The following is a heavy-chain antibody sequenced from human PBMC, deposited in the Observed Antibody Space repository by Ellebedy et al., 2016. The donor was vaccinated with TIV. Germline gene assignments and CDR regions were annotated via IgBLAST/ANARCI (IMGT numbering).Heavy chain of an antibody. CDR2: IDWDDDK. D-gene: IGHD2-15*01. V-gene: IGHV2-70*12. J-gene: IGHJ3*02. CDR1: GFSLSTSGMC. Sequence: SGPTLVKPTQTLTLTCTFSGFSLSTSGMCVSWIRQPPGKALEWLALIDWDDDKYYSTSLKTRLTISKDTSKNQVVLTMTNMDPVDTATYYCAHRRELGYCSGGSCYSTGFDAFDIWGQGTMVTVSS. CDR3: AHRRELGYCSGGSCYSTGFDAFDI.